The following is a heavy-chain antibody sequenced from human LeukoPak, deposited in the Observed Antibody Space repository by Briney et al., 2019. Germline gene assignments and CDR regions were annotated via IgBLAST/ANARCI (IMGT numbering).Heavy chain of an antibody. Sequence: GGSLRLSCSASGFTFSTYAMHWVRQAPGKGLEYVSVISSSGGSTYYADSVKGRFTISRDNSKNTLYLQMSSLRPEDTAVYYCVKGGYSSSWFLFDYWGQGTLVTVSS. CDR3: VKGGYSSSWFLFDY. CDR2: ISSSGGST. J-gene: IGHJ4*02. D-gene: IGHD6-13*01. V-gene: IGHV3-64D*06. CDR1: GFTFSTYA.